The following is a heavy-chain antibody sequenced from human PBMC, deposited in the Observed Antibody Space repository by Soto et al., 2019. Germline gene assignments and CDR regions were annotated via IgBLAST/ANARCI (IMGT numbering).Heavy chain of an antibody. V-gene: IGHV4-38-2*01. CDR2: IYHSGST. CDR1: GYSISSGYY. J-gene: IGHJ4*02. D-gene: IGHD3-22*01. CDR3: ARSLSMKAVGYFDY. Sequence: NPSETLSFTCAVSGYSISSGYYWGWIRQPPGKGLEWIGSIYHSGSTYYNPSLKSRVTISVDTSKNQFSLKLSSVTAADTAVYYCARSLSMKAVGYFDYWGQGTLVTVSS.